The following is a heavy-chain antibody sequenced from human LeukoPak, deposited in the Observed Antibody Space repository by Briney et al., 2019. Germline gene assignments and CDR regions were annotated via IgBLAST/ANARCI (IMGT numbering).Heavy chain of an antibody. J-gene: IGHJ4*02. V-gene: IGHV5-51*01. CDR1: GYSFTSYW. Sequence: GESLQISCKGSGYSFTSYWIGWVREMPGKGLEWMGIIYPGDSDTRYSPSFQGQVTISADKSISTAYLQWSSLKASDTAMYYCARPPSGRPDYFDYWGQGTMVTVSS. D-gene: IGHD3-10*01. CDR3: ARPPSGRPDYFDY. CDR2: IYPGDSDT.